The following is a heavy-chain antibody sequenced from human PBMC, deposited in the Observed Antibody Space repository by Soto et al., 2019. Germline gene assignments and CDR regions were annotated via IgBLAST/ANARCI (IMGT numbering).Heavy chain of an antibody. D-gene: IGHD1-26*01. CDR1: GGTFRGYY. V-gene: IGHV4-34*01. CDR3: ASYGISGSYYDVYDI. J-gene: IGHJ3*02. Sequence: PSEALSLTCAVYGGTFRGYYWSWIRQPPGKGQEWIASIKYSGTTFYNPSLKSRFTLSVDTSKNQFALKLSSVTAAETAVYYCASYGISGSYYDVYDISGQGTLVIVSS. CDR2: IKYSGTT.